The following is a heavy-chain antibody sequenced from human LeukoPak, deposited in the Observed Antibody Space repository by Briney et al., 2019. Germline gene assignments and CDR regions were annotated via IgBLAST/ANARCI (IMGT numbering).Heavy chain of an antibody. V-gene: IGHV1-46*01. CDR1: GYTFTSYY. CDR2: INPSGGST. J-gene: IGHJ4*02. Sequence: GASVKVSCKASGYTFTSYYMHWVRQAPGQGLEWMGIINPSGGSTSYAQKFQGRVTMTRDTSTSTVYMELSSLRSEDTAVYYCARDQWYYYDSSGYYYPNPFDYWGQETLVTVSS. CDR3: ARDQWYYYDSSGYYYPNPFDY. D-gene: IGHD3-22*01.